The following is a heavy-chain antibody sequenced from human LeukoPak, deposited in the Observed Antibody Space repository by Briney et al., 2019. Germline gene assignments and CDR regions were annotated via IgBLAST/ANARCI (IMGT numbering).Heavy chain of an antibody. Sequence: SETLSLTCAVYGGSFSGYYWSWIRQPPGKGLEWIGEINHSGSTNYNPSLKSRVTISVDTSKNQFSLKLSSVTAADTAVYYCARPAGKYSYGSNWFDPWGQGTLVTVSS. CDR1: GGSFSGYY. V-gene: IGHV4-34*01. D-gene: IGHD5-18*01. CDR2: INHSGST. CDR3: ARPAGKYSYGSNWFDP. J-gene: IGHJ5*02.